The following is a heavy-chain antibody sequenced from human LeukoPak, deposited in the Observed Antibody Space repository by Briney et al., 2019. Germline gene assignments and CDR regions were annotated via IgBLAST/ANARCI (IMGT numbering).Heavy chain of an antibody. D-gene: IGHD5-12*01. Sequence: GGSLRLSCAASGFTFSSYSMNWVRQAPGKGLEWVSSISSSSSYIYYADSVKGRFTISRDNAKNSLYLQMNSLRAEDTAVYYCARVVGGYDGYFDYWGQGTLVTVSS. V-gene: IGHV3-21*01. CDR2: ISSSSSYI. CDR3: ARVVGGYDGYFDY. CDR1: GFTFSSYS. J-gene: IGHJ4*02.